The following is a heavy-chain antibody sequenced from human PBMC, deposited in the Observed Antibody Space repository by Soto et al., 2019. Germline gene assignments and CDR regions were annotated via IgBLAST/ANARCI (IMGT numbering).Heavy chain of an antibody. V-gene: IGHV4-39*07. CDR1: GGSISSRGYY. J-gene: IGHJ5*02. CDR2: MYHSGST. D-gene: IGHD2-15*01. Sequence: SEILSLTCTVSGGSISSRGYYWGWIRQPPGKGLEWIGEMYHSGSTNHNPSLKSRVTISVDKSKNQFSLKLSSVTAADTAVYYCARAHCSGGSCYSVQHWFDPWGQGTLVTVSS. CDR3: ARAHCSGGSCYSVQHWFDP.